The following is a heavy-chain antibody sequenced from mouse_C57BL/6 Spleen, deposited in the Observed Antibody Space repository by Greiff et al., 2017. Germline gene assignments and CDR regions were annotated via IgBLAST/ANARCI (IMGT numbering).Heavy chain of an antibody. Sequence: EVMLVVSGGGLVKPGGSLKLSCAASGFTFSSYAMSWVRQTPEKRLEWVATISDGGSYTYYPDNVKGRFTISRDNAKNNLYLQMSHLKSEDTAMYYCARDVLRLYYAMDYWGQGTSVTVSS. CDR3: ARDVLRLYYAMDY. V-gene: IGHV5-4*01. CDR2: ISDGGSYT. CDR1: GFTFSSYA. J-gene: IGHJ4*01. D-gene: IGHD1-1*01.